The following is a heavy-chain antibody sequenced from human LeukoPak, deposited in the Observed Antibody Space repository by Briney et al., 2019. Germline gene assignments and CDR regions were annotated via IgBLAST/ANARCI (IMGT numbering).Heavy chain of an antibody. J-gene: IGHJ4*02. D-gene: IGHD7-27*01. CDR1: GFTFSGSA. CDR2: ISSNGGKK. CDR3: ARELVNWGYFDY. Sequence: GRSLRLSCAASGFTFSGSAMPWVRQAPGRGLEWVAVISSNGGKKYYADSVKGRFTISRDNSKNTLDLQMNSLRAEDTAVYYCARELVNWGYFDYWGQGTLVTVSS. V-gene: IGHV3-30-3*01.